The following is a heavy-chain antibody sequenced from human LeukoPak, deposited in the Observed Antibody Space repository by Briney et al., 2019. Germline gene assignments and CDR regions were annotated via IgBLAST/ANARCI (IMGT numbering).Heavy chain of an antibody. CDR2: INWNGGST. CDR1: GFTFDDYG. D-gene: IGHD5-18*01. CDR3: ARDLSGAGYSYGKISYYYYYYMDV. J-gene: IGHJ6*03. Sequence: PGGSLRLSCAASGFTFDDYGMSWVRQAPGKGLEWVSGINWNGGSTGYADSVKGRFTISRDNAKNSLYLQMNSLRAEDTALYYCARDLSGAGYSYGKISYYYYYYMDVWGKGTTVTVSS. V-gene: IGHV3-20*04.